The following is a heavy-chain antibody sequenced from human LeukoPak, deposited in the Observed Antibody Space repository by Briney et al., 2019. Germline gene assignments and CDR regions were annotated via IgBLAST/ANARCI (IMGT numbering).Heavy chain of an antibody. CDR2: IYTSGST. CDR3: ARIAAAGRGDY. CDR1: GGSISRYY. J-gene: IGHJ4*02. Sequence: SETLSLTCTVSGGSISRYYWSWIRQPAGKGLEWVGRIYTSGSTNYNPSLKSRVTMSVDTSKNQSSLKLSSVTAADTAVYYCARIAAAGRGDYWGQGTLVTVSS. D-gene: IGHD6-13*01. V-gene: IGHV4-4*07.